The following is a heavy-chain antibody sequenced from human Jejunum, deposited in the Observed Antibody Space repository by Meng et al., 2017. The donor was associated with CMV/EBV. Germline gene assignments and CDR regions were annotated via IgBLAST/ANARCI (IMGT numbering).Heavy chain of an antibody. D-gene: IGHD2-2*01. CDR2: VNVITGGS. V-gene: IGHV1-2*02. CDR3: VREGYVGSSLHCYKSFDY. J-gene: IGHJ4*02. Sequence: TDSFMHWVRQAPGQGREWMGFVNVITGGSNLAQKFQGRVTMTRDTSTSTAYLALTGLRSDDAAVYYCVREGYVGSSLHCYKSFDYWGQGTLVTVSS. CDR1: TDSF.